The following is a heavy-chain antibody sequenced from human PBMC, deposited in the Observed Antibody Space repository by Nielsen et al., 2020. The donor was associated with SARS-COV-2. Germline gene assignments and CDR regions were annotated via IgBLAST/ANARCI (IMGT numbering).Heavy chain of an antibody. CDR2: IKQDGSEK. CDR1: GFTFSSYG. J-gene: IGHJ4*02. CDR3: ARDAPLDY. Sequence: GESLKISCAASGFTFSSYGMHWVRQAPGKGLEWVANIKQDGSEKYYVDSVKGRFTISRDNSKNTLYLQMNSLRAEDTAVYYCARDAPLDYWGQGTLVTVSS. V-gene: IGHV3-7*01.